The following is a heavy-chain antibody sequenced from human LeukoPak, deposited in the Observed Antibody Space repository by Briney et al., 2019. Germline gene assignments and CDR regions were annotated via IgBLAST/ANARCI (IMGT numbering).Heavy chain of an antibody. CDR3: ARGPYI. CDR1: GGSISSYY. V-gene: IGHV4-59*01. Sequence: PSETLSLTCTVSGGSISSYYWSGIRQPPGKGLEWIGYIYYSGSTNYNPSLKSRVTISVDTSKNQFSLKLSSVTAADTAVYYCARGPYIWGQGTKVTVSS. J-gene: IGHJ3*02. CDR2: IYYSGST.